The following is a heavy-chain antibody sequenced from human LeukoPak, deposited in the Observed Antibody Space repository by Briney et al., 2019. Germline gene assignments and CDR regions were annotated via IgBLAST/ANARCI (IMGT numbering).Heavy chain of an antibody. CDR1: GGSISSGSYY. D-gene: IGHD3-22*01. J-gene: IGHJ5*02. CDR2: IYTSGST. Sequence: SETLSLTCTVSGGSISSGSYYWSWIRQPAGKGLEWIGRIYTSGSTNYNPSLKSRVTISVDTSKNQFSLKLSSVTAADTAVYYCAGGAPYCYEWWFDPWGQGTLVTVSS. CDR3: AGGAPYCYEWWFDP. V-gene: IGHV4-61*02.